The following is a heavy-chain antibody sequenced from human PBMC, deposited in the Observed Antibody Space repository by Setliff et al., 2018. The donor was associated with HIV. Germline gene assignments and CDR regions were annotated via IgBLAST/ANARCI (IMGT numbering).Heavy chain of an antibody. D-gene: IGHD3-22*01. V-gene: IGHV3-7*01. J-gene: IGHJ4*02. CDR3: TRGHYSTFGYDSSGDEDY. Sequence: PGGSLRLSCVASGFTFSNSWMNWVRQAPGKGLEWVANIKPDGSDKYYVDSVKGRFTIFRDNTKDSLYLQMSSLRAEDAAVYFCTRGHYSTFGYDSSGDEDYWGQGTLVTVSS. CDR1: GFTFSNSW. CDR2: IKPDGSDK.